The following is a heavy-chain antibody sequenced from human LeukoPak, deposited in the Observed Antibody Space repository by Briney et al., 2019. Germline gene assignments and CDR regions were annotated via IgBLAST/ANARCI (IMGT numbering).Heavy chain of an antibody. CDR2: IYSGGNT. Sequence: PGGSLRLSCAASGFTVTNKYMSRVRQAPGKGLEWVSGIYSGGNTYYADSVKGRFTISRDKTKNTLYLQMNSLRAEDTAVYYCARDFSFDYWGQGTLVTVSS. J-gene: IGHJ4*02. V-gene: IGHV3-66*01. CDR1: GFTVTNKY. CDR3: ARDFSFDY.